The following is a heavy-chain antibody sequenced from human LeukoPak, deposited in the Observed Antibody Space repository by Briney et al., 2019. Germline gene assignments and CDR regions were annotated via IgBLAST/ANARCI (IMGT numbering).Heavy chain of an antibody. CDR2: ISGSGGST. V-gene: IGHV3-23*01. CDR1: GFTFSSYA. J-gene: IGHJ6*03. D-gene: IGHD2-15*01. Sequence: GGSLRLSCAASGFTFSSYAMSWVRQAPGKGLEWVSAISGSGGSTYYADSVKGRFTISRDNSKNTLYLQMNSLRAEDTAVYYCAKTGQYCSGGSCYEDCYYMDVWGKGTTVTVSS. CDR3: AKTGQYCSGGSCYEDCYYMDV.